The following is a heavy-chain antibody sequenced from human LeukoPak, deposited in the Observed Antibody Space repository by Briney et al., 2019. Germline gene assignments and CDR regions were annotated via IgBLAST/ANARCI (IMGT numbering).Heavy chain of an antibody. CDR1: GGSFSGYY. V-gene: IGHV4-34*01. J-gene: IGHJ4*02. Sequence: PSETLSLTCAVYGGSFSGYYWSWIRQSPGKGLGWIGEINHSGSTNYNPSLKSRVTISVDTSKNQFSLKLSSVTAADTAVYYCARRGRITMIVVVRYYFDYWGQGTLVTVSS. D-gene: IGHD3-22*01. CDR2: INHSGST. CDR3: ARRGRITMIVVVRYYFDY.